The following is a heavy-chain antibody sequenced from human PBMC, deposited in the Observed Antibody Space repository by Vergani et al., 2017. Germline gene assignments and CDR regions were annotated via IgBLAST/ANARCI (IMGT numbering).Heavy chain of an antibody. D-gene: IGHD6-19*01. CDR3: TRRMGLDPFDY. CDR2: IRSKANSYAT. J-gene: IGHJ4*02. V-gene: IGHV3-73*01. CDR1: GFTFSGSA. Sequence: EVQLVESGGGLVQPGGSLKLSCAASGFTFSGSAMHWVRQASGKGLEWVGRIRSKANSYATAYAASVKGRFTISRDDSKNTGYLQMNSLKTEDTAVYYCTRRMGLDPFDYWGQGTLVTVSS.